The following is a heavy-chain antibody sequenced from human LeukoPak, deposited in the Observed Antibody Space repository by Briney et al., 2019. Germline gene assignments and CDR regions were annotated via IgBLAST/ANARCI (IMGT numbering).Heavy chain of an antibody. CDR3: ARDRVGATSWFDP. CDR2: INPKTGGT. D-gene: IGHD1-26*01. CDR1: GYTFSGYY. J-gene: IGHJ5*02. Sequence: ASVKVSCKASGYTFSGYYMHWVRQAPGQGLEWMGWINPKTGGTNYAQKFQGRVTMTRDTSISTAYMDLSSLRSGDTAVYYCARDRVGATSWFDPWGKGTLVTVSS. V-gene: IGHV1-2*02.